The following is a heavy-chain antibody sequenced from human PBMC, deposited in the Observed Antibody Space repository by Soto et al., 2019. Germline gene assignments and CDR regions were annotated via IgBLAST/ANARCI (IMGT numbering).Heavy chain of an antibody. Sequence: LRLSCSASGFTFDDYTMHLVRQARGKGLEWVSLISWDCGSTYYADSVKGRFTISRDNSKNSLYLQMNSLRAEDTALYYRAKDLGTAYDFWSGYKGQYYSYGMDVWGRVHTVTVXS. D-gene: IGHD3-3*01. V-gene: IGHV3-43D*04. CDR3: AKDLGTAYDFWSGYKGQYYSYGMDV. CDR1: GFTFDDYT. CDR2: ISWDCGST. J-gene: IGHJ6*04.